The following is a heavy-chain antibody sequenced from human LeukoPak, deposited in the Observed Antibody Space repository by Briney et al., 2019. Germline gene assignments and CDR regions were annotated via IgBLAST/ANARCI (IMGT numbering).Heavy chain of an antibody. CDR2: ISTTGGYT. CDR3: ANRQATIKFPFDI. D-gene: IGHD5-24*01. V-gene: IGHV3-23*01. Sequence: GGSLRLSCVGSGFSFSTYDMGWVRQTPGKGLEWVSAISTTGGYTEDADSVKGRFTISRDNSQNTLFLQMHSLRAEDTAVYYCANRQATIKFPFDIWGQGTLVTVSP. CDR1: GFSFSTYD. J-gene: IGHJ4*02.